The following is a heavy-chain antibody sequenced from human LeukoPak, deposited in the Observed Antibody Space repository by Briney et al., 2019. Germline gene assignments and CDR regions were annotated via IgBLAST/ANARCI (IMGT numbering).Heavy chain of an antibody. D-gene: IGHD4-11*01. CDR1: GFTFSSYG. CDR3: AKDSLHDSNYPSWFDP. CDR2: IRYDGSNK. J-gene: IGHJ5*02. V-gene: IGHV3-30*02. Sequence: GGSLRLSCAASGFTFSSYGMHWVRQAPGKGLEWVAFIRYDGSNKYYADSVKGRFTISRDNSKNTLYLQMNSLRAEDTAVYYCAKDSLHDSNYPSWFDPWGQGSLVTVS.